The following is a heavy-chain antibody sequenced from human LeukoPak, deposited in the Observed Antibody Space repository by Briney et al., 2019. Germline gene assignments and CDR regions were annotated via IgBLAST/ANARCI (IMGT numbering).Heavy chain of an antibody. Sequence: GGSLRLSCAASGFTFSSYGMHWVRQAPGKGLEWEAVISYDGSNKYYADSVKGRFTISRDNSKNTLYLQMNSLRAEDTAVYYCAKNVLRFLEWLFDYWGQGTLVTVSS. V-gene: IGHV3-30*18. CDR1: GFTFSSYG. CDR3: AKNVLRFLEWLFDY. D-gene: IGHD3-3*01. CDR2: ISYDGSNK. J-gene: IGHJ4*02.